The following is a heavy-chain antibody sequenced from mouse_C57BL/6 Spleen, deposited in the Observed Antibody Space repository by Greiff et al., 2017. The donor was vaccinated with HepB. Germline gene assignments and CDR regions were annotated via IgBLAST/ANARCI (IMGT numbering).Heavy chain of an antibody. J-gene: IGHJ2*01. Sequence: EVKVEESGPGLVKPSQSLSLTCSVTGYSITSGYYWNWIRQFPGNKLEWMGYISYDGSNNYNPSLKNRISITRDTSKNQFFLKLNSVTTEDTATYYCARSYGNYVYYFDYWGQGTTLTVSS. CDR2: ISYDGSN. CDR1: GYSITSGYY. V-gene: IGHV3-6*01. CDR3: ARSYGNYVYYFDY. D-gene: IGHD2-1*01.